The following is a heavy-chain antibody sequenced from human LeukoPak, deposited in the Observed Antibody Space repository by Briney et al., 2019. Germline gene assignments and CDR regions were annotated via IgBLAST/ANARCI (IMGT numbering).Heavy chain of an antibody. CDR3: ARDPRNKGFDP. CDR1: GFTFSGYW. CDR2: INGDGSDT. D-gene: IGHD1/OR15-1a*01. J-gene: IGHJ5*02. V-gene: IGHV3-74*01. Sequence: GGSLRLSCAASGFTFSGYWMHWARQSPGKGLVWVSCINGDGSDTRYADSVKGRFTISRDNAKNTLHLQMNSLRVEDTAVYYCARDPRNKGFDPWGQGTLVTVSS.